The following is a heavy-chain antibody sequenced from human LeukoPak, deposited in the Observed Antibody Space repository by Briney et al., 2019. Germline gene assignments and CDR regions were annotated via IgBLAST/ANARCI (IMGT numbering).Heavy chain of an antibody. CDR2: IYTSGST. CDR1: GGSISSGSYY. V-gene: IGHV4-61*02. Sequence: SETLSLTCTVSGGSISSGSYYWSWIRQPAGKGLEWTGRIYTSGSTNYNPSLKSRVTISVDTSKNQFSLKLSSVTAADTAVYYCARGRGYCSSTSCARPLDYWGQGTLVTVSS. CDR3: ARGRGYCSSTSCARPLDY. D-gene: IGHD2-2*01. J-gene: IGHJ4*02.